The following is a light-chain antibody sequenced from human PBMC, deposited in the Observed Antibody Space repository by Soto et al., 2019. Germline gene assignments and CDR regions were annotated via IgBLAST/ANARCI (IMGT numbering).Light chain of an antibody. J-gene: IGLJ3*02. Sequence: QSVLTQSSSASASLGSSVKLTCTLSSGHSSFIIAWHQQQPGKAPRFLMKLEGDGSYDKGSGVPDRFSGSSSGADRYLTISNLQFEDEADYYCETGDDNTWVFGGGTKLTVL. V-gene: IGLV4-60*02. CDR2: LEGDGSY. CDR1: SGHSSFI. CDR3: ETGDDNTWV.